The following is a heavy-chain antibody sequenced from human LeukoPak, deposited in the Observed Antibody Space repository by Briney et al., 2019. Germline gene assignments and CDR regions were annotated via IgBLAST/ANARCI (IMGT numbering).Heavy chain of an antibody. CDR2: IYYSGTT. CDR3: ARDPRYCSSTSCFYYFDY. V-gene: IGHV4-59*12. J-gene: IGHJ4*02. D-gene: IGHD2-2*01. CDR1: GGSISSYY. Sequence: PSETLSLTCTVSGGSISSYYWSWIRQPPGKGLEWIGYIYYSGTTNYNPSLKSRVTISVDTSKNQFSLKLSSVTAADTAVYYCARDPRYCSSTSCFYYFDYWGQGTLVTVSS.